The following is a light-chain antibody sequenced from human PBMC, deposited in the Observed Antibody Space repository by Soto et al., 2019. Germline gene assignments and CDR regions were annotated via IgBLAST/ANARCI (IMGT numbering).Light chain of an antibody. V-gene: IGLV2-14*01. Sequence: QSALTQPASVSGSPGQSITISCTGTSSDVGGYDYVSWYQQHPGKAPKLMMYEVSTRPSGVSNRFSGSKSGNTASLTISGLQAEDEADYYCSSYTVSSTSHVVFGGGTKVTVL. CDR1: SSDVGGYDY. J-gene: IGLJ2*01. CDR3: SSYTVSSTSHVV. CDR2: EVS.